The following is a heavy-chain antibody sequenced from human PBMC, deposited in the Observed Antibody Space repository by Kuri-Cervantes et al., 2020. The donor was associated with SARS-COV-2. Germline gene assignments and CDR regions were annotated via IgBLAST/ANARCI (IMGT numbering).Heavy chain of an antibody. J-gene: IGHJ6*03. V-gene: IGHV4-4*07. D-gene: IGHD1-26*01. Sequence: LSLSCTVSGASLSRFYWNWIRQPAGKELEWIGRIYTSDSTDYNPSLKSRVTISVDTSKNPFSLKPSSVTAADTAVYYCARASMASWSYFPYYCYLDVWGKGTTVTVSS. CDR2: IYTSDST. CDR3: ARASMASWSYFPYYCYLDV. CDR1: GASLSRFY.